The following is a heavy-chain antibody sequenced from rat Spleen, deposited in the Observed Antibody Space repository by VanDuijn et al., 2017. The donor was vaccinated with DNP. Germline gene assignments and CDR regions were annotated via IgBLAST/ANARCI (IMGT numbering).Heavy chain of an antibody. CDR2: INNAGST. J-gene: IGHJ2*01. CDR3: VIQLGVFDY. CDR1: GYSITSNHN. V-gene: IGHV3-3*01. Sequence: EVQLQESGPGLVKPSQSLSLTCSVTGYSITSNHNWTWIRKFPGNELDWMGYINNAGSTNNNPSLKIRISITRDTSKNQFFLQVTSVRNEDTATYYCVIQLGVFDYWGQGIMVIVSS. D-gene: IGHD5-1*01.